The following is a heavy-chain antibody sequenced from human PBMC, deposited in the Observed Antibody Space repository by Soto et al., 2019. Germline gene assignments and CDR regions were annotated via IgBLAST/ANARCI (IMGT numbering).Heavy chain of an antibody. Sequence: PSETLSLTCTASGGSINSGGYYWSWIRQHPGKGLEWIGYIYYSGSTYYNPSLKSRVTISIDASKNQFSLKLSSVTAADTAVYYCARAQTIFGIITVLDYWGQGTLVTVSS. V-gene: IGHV4-31*03. J-gene: IGHJ4*02. CDR3: ARAQTIFGIITVLDY. CDR2: IYYSGST. CDR1: GGSINSGGYY. D-gene: IGHD3-3*01.